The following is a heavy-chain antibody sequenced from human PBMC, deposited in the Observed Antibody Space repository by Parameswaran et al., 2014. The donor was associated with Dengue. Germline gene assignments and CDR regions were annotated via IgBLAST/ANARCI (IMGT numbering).Heavy chain of an antibody. V-gene: IGHV3-15*01. J-gene: IGHJ6*02. CDR3: TTQQVDYTMVRGVIFYYYYGMDV. Sequence: ESLKISCAASGFTFSNAWMSWVRQAPGKGLEWVGRIKSKTDGGTTDYAAPVKGRFTISRDDSKNTLYLQMNSLKTEDTAVYYCTTQQVDYTMVRGVIFYYYYGMDVWGQGTMVTVSS. CDR1: GFTFSNAW. CDR2: IKSKTDGGTT. D-gene: IGHD3-10*01.